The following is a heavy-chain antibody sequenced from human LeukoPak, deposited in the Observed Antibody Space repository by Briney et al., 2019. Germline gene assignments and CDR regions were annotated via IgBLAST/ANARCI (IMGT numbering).Heavy chain of an antibody. CDR1: DVSLSRGDYY. Sequence: SQTLSLTCSVADVSLSRGDYYWSWLRQPPWKGLEWIGYISYCGTTFYNPSLKSRVTISGDTSKYQFSLKLNSVTAADTAVYYCARARPRQYQLLLFDYWGQGTLVTVSS. V-gene: IGHV4-30-4*08. D-gene: IGHD2-2*01. CDR3: ARARPRQYQLLLFDY. J-gene: IGHJ4*02. CDR2: ISYCGTT.